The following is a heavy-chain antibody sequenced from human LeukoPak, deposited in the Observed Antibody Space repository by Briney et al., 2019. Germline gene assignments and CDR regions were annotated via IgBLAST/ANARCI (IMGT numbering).Heavy chain of an antibody. V-gene: IGHV4-39*01. CDR2: IYYSGST. D-gene: IGHD3-10*01. CDR3: ARHVSYGSGISESGTNWFDP. J-gene: IGHJ5*02. Sequence: SETLSLTCTVSGGSISSSSYYWGWIRQPPGKGLEWIGSIYYSGSTYYNPSLKSRVTISVDTSKNQFSLKLSSVTAADTAVYYCARHVSYGSGISESGTNWFDPWGQGTLVTVSS. CDR1: GGSISSSSYY.